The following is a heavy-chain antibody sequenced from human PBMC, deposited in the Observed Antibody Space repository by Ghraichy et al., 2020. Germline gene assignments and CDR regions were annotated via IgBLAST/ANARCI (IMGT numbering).Heavy chain of an antibody. J-gene: IGHJ6*02. CDR2: ISYTGNT. CDR1: GGSIRSYY. D-gene: IGHD5-18*01. Sequence: SETLSLTCTVSGGSIRSYYWSWIRQPPGKGLEWIAYISYTGNTNYSPSLKSRVTMSVDTSKNQFSLKLSSVTAADTAVYYCAGDTALLGMDVWGQGTTVTVSS. CDR3: AGDTALLGMDV. V-gene: IGHV4-59*01.